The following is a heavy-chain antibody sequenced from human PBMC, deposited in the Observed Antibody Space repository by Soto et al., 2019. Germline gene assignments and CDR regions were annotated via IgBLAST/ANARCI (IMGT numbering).Heavy chain of an antibody. CDR3: ARGDGDYYDGNGYLGRH. V-gene: IGHV3-74*01. CDR1: GFTFSSYW. CDR2: IKSDGSGT. Sequence: GGSLRLSCAASGFTFSSYWMHWVRQAPGKGLVWVARIKSDGSGTIYADSVKGRLTISRDNARNTLYLQMNSLRAEGTAVYFCARGDGDYYDGNGYLGRHWGQGTLVTVSS. J-gene: IGHJ4*02. D-gene: IGHD3-22*01.